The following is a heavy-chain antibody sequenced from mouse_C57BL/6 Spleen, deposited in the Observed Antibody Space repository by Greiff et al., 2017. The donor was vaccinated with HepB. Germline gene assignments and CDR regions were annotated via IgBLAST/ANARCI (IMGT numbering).Heavy chain of an antibody. CDR3: ARRYKGNYFYFDY. V-gene: IGHV1-82*01. J-gene: IGHJ2*01. D-gene: IGHD1-3*01. CDR1: GYAFSSSW. Sequence: VQLQQSGPELVKPGASVKISCKASGYAFSSSWMNWVKQRPGKGLEWIGRIYPGDGDTNYNGKFKGKATLTADKSSSTAYMQLSGLTSEDSAVYFCARRYKGNYFYFDYWGQGTTLTVSS. CDR2: IYPGDGDT.